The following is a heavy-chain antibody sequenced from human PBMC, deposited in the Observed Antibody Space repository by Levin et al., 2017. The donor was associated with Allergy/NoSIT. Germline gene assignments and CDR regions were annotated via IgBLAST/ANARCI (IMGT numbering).Heavy chain of an antibody. CDR1: GFTFSTYA. CDR2: ISGSGDSA. D-gene: IGHD3-10*01. J-gene: IGHJ4*02. Sequence: GESLKISCAASGFTFSTYAMSWVRQAPGKGLEWVSVISGSGDSAYYADSVKGRFTISRDNSKNTLHLLMNSLRAEDTAVFYCAKATYYYASGSYYSVSYFDYWGQGTLVTVSS. V-gene: IGHV3-23*01. CDR3: AKATYYYASGSYYSVSYFDY.